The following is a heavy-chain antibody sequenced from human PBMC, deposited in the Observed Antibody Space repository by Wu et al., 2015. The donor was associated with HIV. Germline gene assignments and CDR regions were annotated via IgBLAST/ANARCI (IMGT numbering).Heavy chain of an antibody. J-gene: IGHJ3*02. V-gene: IGHV1-69*12. CDR2: IIPISGTP. CDR1: GGTFNSYT. D-gene: IGHD4/OR15-4a*01. Sequence: QVQLVQSGAEVKKPGSSVKVSCKASGGTFNSYTISWVRQAPGQGLEWMGGIIPISGTPSYAQKFQGRVTISADESTNTAYMELRSLRSEDTAVYYCVRDSSMVVTIYAFDIWGRGTLVTVSS. CDR3: VRDSSMVVTIYAFDI.